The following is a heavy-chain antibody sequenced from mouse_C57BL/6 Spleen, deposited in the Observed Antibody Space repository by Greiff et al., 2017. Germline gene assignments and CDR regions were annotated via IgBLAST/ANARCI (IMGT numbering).Heavy chain of an antibody. J-gene: IGHJ2*01. CDR2: IDPENGDT. CDR3: TTLGRGY. V-gene: IGHV14-4*01. Sequence: VQLQRSGAELVRPGASVKLSCTASGFNIKDDYMHWVKQRPEQGLEWIGWIDPENGDTEYASKFQGKATITADTSSNTAYLQLSSLTSEDTAVYYCTTLGRGYWGQGTTLTVSS. D-gene: IGHD3-1*01. CDR1: GFNIKDDY.